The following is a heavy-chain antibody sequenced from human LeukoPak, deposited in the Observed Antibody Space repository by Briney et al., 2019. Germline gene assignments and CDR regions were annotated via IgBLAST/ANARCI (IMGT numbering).Heavy chain of an antibody. CDR2: IYPGDSDT. J-gene: IGHJ4*02. V-gene: IGHV5-51*01. CDR1: GYSFTSYW. CDR3: ARRGDGYTDY. D-gene: IGHD5-24*01. Sequence: GESLKISCKGSGYSFTSYWIGWVRQMPGKGLEWMGIIYPGDSDTRYRRSVQGQVTISADKSINTAYLEWSSLEASDTAMYYCARRGDGYTDYWGQGPLVTVSS.